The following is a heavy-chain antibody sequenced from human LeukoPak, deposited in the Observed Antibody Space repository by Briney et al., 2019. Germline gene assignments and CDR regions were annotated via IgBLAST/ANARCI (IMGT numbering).Heavy chain of an antibody. D-gene: IGHD1-1*01. J-gene: IGHJ6*03. V-gene: IGHV3-21*01. CDR3: VRILTVAWSERRPGYYYMDV. CDR1: SFTFSSYS. Sequence: PGGSLRLSCAASSFTFSSYSMNWVRQAPGKGLEWVSSISSSSSYIYSADSVKGRFTISRDNAKNSLYLQMNSLRAEDTAVYYCVRILTVAWSERRPGYYYMDVWGKGTTVTVSS. CDR2: ISSSSSYI.